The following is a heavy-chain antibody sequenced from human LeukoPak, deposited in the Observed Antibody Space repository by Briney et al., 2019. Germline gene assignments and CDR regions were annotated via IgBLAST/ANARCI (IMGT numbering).Heavy chain of an antibody. CDR1: GGSISSSSYY. D-gene: IGHD4-23*01. Sequence: SETLSLTCTVSGGSISSSSYYWGWIRQPPGKGLEWIGNIYYSGSTYHNPSLKSRVTISVDTSKNQFSLKLNSVTAADTAVYYCARRPTTVVTLYYFDYWGQGTLVTVSS. CDR3: ARRPTTVVTLYYFDY. J-gene: IGHJ4*02. CDR2: IYYSGST. V-gene: IGHV4-39*01.